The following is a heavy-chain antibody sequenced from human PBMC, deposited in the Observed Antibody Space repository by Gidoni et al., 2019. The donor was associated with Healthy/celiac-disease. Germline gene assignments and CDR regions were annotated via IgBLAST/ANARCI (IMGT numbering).Heavy chain of an antibody. CDR1: GFSLSTSGVG. J-gene: IGHJ6*02. V-gene: IGHV2-5*02. CDR3: AHSSSLFFWSGYYSYYGIDV. Sequence: QNTLKESGPALVKPKQTRTLTCTFAGFSLSTSGVGVAWIRQPPGKALEWLALIYWDDDKRYSPSLKSSLTITKDTSKDQVVLTMTNMDPVYISIYYCAHSSSLFFWSGYYSYYGIDVWGQGTTVTVSS. D-gene: IGHD3-3*01. CDR2: IYWDDDK.